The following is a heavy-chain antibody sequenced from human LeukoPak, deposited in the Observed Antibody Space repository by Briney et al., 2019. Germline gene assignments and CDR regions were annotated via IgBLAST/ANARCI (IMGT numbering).Heavy chain of an antibody. Sequence: SETLSLTCTVSGGSISSYYWSWIRQPPGKGLEWIGHIYYSGSTNYNPSLKSRLTISVDTSRNQFSLKLSSVTAADTAVYYCARANYGGDSIYYYFMDVWGKGTTVTVSS. V-gene: IGHV4-59*01. CDR3: ARANYGGDSIYYYFMDV. CDR1: GGSISSYY. CDR2: IYYSGST. D-gene: IGHD4-23*01. J-gene: IGHJ6*03.